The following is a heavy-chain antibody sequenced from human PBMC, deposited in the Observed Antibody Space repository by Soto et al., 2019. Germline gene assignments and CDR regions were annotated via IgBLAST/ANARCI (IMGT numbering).Heavy chain of an antibody. CDR2: NSISKGKT. CDR1: GYTFRNYD. Sequence: QVQLVQSGAEVKRPGASVKVSCKASGYTFRNYDVAWVRRAPGHGLEWMGRNSISKGKTYYQESLQGRVTVTMDTGTTTAYMEVRSLRSDDTAVYYCARKGYIGNFGLDVWGQGTTVTVSS. CDR3: ARKGYIGNFGLDV. D-gene: IGHD5-12*01. V-gene: IGHV1-18*01. J-gene: IGHJ6*02.